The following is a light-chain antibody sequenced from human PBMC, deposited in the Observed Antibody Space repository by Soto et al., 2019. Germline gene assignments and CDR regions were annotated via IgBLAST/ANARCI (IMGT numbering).Light chain of an antibody. CDR1: QSVSSY. J-gene: IGKJ3*01. V-gene: IGKV3-11*01. CDR3: QQRSNWPIT. CDR2: DAS. Sequence: EIVLTQSPATLSLSPGERATLSCWASQSVSSYLAWYQQKPGQAPRLLIYDASNRATGIPARFSGSGSGTDFTLTISSLEPEDFAVYYCQQRSNWPITFGPGTKVDIK.